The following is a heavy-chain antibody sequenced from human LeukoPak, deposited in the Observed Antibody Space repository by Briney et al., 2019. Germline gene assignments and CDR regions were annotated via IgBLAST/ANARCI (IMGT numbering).Heavy chain of an antibody. CDR3: ASRTTVTDADGFDI. V-gene: IGHV3-66*01. J-gene: IGHJ3*02. CDR1: EFTVNTNY. CDR2: IYSGGST. D-gene: IGHD4-17*01. Sequence: GGSLRLSCAASEFTVNTNYMIWVRQAPGKGLEWVSLIYSGGSTYNADSVKDRFTISRDNSKNTVYLQMNSLRAEDTAVYYCASRTTVTDADGFDIWGEGTMVTVSS.